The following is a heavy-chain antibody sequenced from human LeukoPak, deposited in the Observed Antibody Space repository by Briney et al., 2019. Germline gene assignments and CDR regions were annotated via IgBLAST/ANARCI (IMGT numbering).Heavy chain of an antibody. CDR2: IYPGDSDT. CDR3: ASDSSGYRDAFDI. Sequence: GESLRISCKGSGYSFTSYWIGWVRQMPGKGLEWMGIIYPGDSDTRYSPSFQGQVTISADKSISTAYLQWSSLKASDTAMYYCASDSSGYRDAFDIWGQGTMVTVSS. J-gene: IGHJ3*02. D-gene: IGHD3-22*01. V-gene: IGHV5-51*01. CDR1: GYSFTSYW.